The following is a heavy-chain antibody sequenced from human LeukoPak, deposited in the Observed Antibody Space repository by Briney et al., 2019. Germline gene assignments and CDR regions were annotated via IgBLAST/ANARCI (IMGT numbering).Heavy chain of an antibody. CDR1: GFTFSSCA. CDR3: AKDPVTTVVIGRVDY. CDR2: ISGSGGST. J-gene: IGHJ4*02. V-gene: IGHV3-23*01. D-gene: IGHD4-23*01. Sequence: GGSLRLSCAASGFTFSSCAMSWVRQAPGKGLEWVAAISGSGGSTYYADSVKGRFTISRDNSKNTLYLQMNSLRAEDTAVYYCAKDPVTTVVIGRVDYWGQGTLVTVSS.